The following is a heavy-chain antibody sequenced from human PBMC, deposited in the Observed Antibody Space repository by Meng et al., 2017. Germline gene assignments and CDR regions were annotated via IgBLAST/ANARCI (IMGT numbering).Heavy chain of an antibody. Sequence: SETLSLTCSDSGGSISRSNYYWGWIRQPPGKGLQWIGSIYYSGSTYSNPSLKSRVTISVDTSKNQFSLNLHSVTAADTAVYYCARDGFVVVPAATHYYYYGMDVWGQGTTVTVSS. CDR1: GGSISRSNYY. CDR3: ARDGFVVVPAATHYYYYGMDV. V-gene: IGHV4-39*07. CDR2: IYYSGST. D-gene: IGHD2-2*01. J-gene: IGHJ6*02.